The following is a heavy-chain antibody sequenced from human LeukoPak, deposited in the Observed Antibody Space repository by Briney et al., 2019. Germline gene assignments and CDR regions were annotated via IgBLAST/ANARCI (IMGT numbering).Heavy chain of an antibody. CDR3: ARRHTGFDP. V-gene: IGHV4-39*07. J-gene: IGHJ5*02. CDR1: GSSIRSNNYF. D-gene: IGHD4-17*01. CDR2: IYYGGNT. Sequence: PSETLSLTCTASGSSIRSNNYFWGWIRQPPGKGLEWIGSIYYGGNTYYNPSLKSRVTISVDTSKNQFSLKLTSVTAADTAAYYCARRHTGFDPWGQGTLVTVSS.